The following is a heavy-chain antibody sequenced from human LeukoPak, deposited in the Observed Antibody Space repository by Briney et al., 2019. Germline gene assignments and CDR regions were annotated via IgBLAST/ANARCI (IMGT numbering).Heavy chain of an antibody. Sequence: GASVKVSCRSSGCSFSAYYLHWVRQAPGQGLEWMGWINPNSGGTNYAQKFQGRVTMTRDTSISTAYMELSRLRSDDTAVYYCARLSWLRHAFDIWGQGTMVTVSS. V-gene: IGHV1-2*02. CDR2: INPNSGGT. J-gene: IGHJ3*02. CDR1: GCSFSAYY. CDR3: ARLSWLRHAFDI. D-gene: IGHD5-12*01.